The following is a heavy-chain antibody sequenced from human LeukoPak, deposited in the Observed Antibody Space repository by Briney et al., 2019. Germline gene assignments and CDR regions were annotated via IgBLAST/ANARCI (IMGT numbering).Heavy chain of an antibody. CDR3: ARGRNIVATSGYFDF. CDR1: GFTFSSYA. Sequence: GGSLRLSCAASGFTFSSYAMHWVRQAPGKGLEWVAAISYDGSNNYYADSVKGRFTISRDNSKNTLYLQMTSLRAEDTAVYYCARGRNIVATSGYFDFXXXGXXXXVSS. J-gene: IGHJ4*02. V-gene: IGHV3-30-3*01. CDR2: ISYDGSNN. D-gene: IGHD5-12*01.